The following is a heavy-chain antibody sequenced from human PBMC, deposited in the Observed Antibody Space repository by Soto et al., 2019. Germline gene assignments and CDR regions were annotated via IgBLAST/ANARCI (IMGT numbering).Heavy chain of an antibody. Sequence: SETLSLTCTVSGGSISSGDYYWSWIRQPPGKGLEWIGYIYYSGSTYYNPSLKGRVTISVDTSKNQFSLKLSSVTAADTAVYYCARARGRTDFDYWGQGTLVTVSS. CDR2: IYYSGST. CDR1: GGSISSGDYY. CDR3: ARARGRTDFDY. J-gene: IGHJ4*02. V-gene: IGHV4-30-4*01.